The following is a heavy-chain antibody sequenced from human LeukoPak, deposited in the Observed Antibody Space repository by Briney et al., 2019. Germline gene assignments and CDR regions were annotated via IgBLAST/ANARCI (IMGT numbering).Heavy chain of an antibody. D-gene: IGHD6-13*01. CDR2: IKQDGSEK. CDR1: GFTFSSYW. V-gene: IGHV3-7*01. Sequence: GSLRLSCAASGFTFSSYWMSWVRQAPGKGLEWVANIKQDGSEKYYVDSVKGRFTISRDNARNSLYLQMNSLRAEDTAVYYCARADSSSWYSLFDYWGQGTLVTVSS. CDR3: ARADSSSWYSLFDY. J-gene: IGHJ4*02.